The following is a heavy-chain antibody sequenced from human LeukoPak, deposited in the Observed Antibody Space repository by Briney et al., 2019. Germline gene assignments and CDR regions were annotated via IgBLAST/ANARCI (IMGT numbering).Heavy chain of an antibody. CDR3: AKEGFDS. V-gene: IGHV3-23*01. Sequence: GGSLSLSCAASGVTLSTYAMSWARQAPGKGLEWVSSISNSGGSTYYADSVKGRFTISRDNSKNTLYLQMNSLRAEDTAVYYCAKEGFDSWGQGTLVTVSS. CDR2: ISNSGGST. J-gene: IGHJ4*02. CDR1: GVTLSTYA.